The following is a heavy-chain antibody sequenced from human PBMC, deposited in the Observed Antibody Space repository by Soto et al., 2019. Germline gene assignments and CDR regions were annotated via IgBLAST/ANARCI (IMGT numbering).Heavy chain of an antibody. CDR1: GFTFSSYA. V-gene: IGHV3-30-3*01. Sequence: GSLRLSCAASGFTFSSYAMHWGRQAPGKGLEWVAVISYDGSNKYYADSVKGRFTISRDNSKNTLYLQMNSLRAEDTAVYYCAREGPAPYYYDSSGSLDYWGQGTRVTVSS. CDR3: AREGPAPYYYDSSGSLDY. CDR2: ISYDGSNK. D-gene: IGHD3-22*01. J-gene: IGHJ4*02.